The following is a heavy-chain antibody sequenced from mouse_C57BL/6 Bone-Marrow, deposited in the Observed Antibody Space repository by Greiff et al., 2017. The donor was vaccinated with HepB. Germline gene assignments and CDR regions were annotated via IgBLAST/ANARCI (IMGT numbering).Heavy chain of an antibody. CDR1: GFNIKDYY. V-gene: IGHV14-2*01. CDR2: IDPEDGET. Sequence: EVKLMESGAELVKPGASVKLSCTASGFNIKDYYMHWVKQRTEQGLEWIGRIDPEDGETKYAPKFQGKATITADTSSNTAYLQLSSLTSEDTAVYYCARDYYGSSGDWYFDVWGTGTTVTVSS. J-gene: IGHJ1*03. CDR3: ARDYYGSSGDWYFDV. D-gene: IGHD1-1*01.